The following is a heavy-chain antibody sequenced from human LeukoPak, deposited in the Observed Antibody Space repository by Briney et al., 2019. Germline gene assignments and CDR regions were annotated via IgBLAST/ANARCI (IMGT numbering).Heavy chain of an antibody. D-gene: IGHD3-22*01. CDR3: ARLCGYDSSGYNYYYYYMDV. CDR2: IYPGDSDT. V-gene: IGHV5-51*01. Sequence: GESLKISCKGSGYSFTSYWIGWVRQMPGKGLEWMGIIYPGDSDTRYSPSFQGQVTISADKSISTAYLQWSSLKASDTAMYYCARLCGYDSSGYNYYYYYMDVWGKGTTVTVSS. J-gene: IGHJ6*03. CDR1: GYSFTSYW.